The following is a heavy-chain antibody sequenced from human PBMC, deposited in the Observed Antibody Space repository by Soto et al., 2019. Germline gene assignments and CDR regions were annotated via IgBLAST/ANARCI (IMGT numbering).Heavy chain of an antibody. J-gene: IGHJ5*02. CDR3: ARAHPYTNSFGNWFDH. CDR2: IIPVFGTV. Sequence: QVRLVQSGAEVKKPGSSVKVSCKASGGTFSNYAITWLRLAPGQGLAWLGGIIPVFGTVNYAQKFQGRVTINADESTSTAYMELNRLRYEDTAVYYCARAHPYTNSFGNWFDHWGHGTLVIVS. V-gene: IGHV1-69*01. D-gene: IGHD6-13*01. CDR1: GGTFSNYA.